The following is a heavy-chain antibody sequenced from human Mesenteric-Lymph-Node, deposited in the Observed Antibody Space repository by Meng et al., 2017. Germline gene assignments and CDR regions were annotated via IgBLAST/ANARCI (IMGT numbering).Heavy chain of an antibody. Sequence: ASVKVSCKASGYTFTSYGISWVRQAPGQGLEWMGWISAYNGNTNYAQKLQGSVTMTTDTSSSTADMELRSLRSDDTAVYYCARGGWGYCGGGSCDFDAFEIWGQGTMVTVSS. CDR1: GYTFTSYG. CDR2: ISAYNGNT. D-gene: IGHD2-15*01. V-gene: IGHV1-18*01. J-gene: IGHJ3*02. CDR3: ARGGWGYCGGGSCDFDAFEI.